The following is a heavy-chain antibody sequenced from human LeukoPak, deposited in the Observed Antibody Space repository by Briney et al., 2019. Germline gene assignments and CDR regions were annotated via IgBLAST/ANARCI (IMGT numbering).Heavy chain of an antibody. V-gene: IGHV1-3*04. CDR3: ARGSFFGVVITFDY. CDR2: INTANGDT. J-gene: IGHJ4*02. CDR1: GYTFNTYA. D-gene: IGHD3-3*01. Sequence: GASVKVSCKAFGYTFNTYAIQWVRQAPGQGLEWMGWINTANGDTKYPQKFQGRVTITRDTSASTAYMDLSSLRSEDTAVYYCARGSFFGVVITFDYWGQGTLVTVSS.